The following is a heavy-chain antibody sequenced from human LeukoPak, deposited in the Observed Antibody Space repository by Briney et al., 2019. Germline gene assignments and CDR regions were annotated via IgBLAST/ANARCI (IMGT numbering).Heavy chain of an antibody. J-gene: IGHJ5*02. CDR2: IYYSGTT. Sequence: SETLSLTCTVSGGSAISGGYYWSWIRQLPGKGLEWIGYIYYSGTTYYNPSLQSRVTISVDTSKNQFSLKLSSVTAADTAVYYCARDKASEAGWFDPWGQGTLVTVSS. CDR1: GGSAISGGYY. D-gene: IGHD3-10*01. CDR3: ARDKASEAGWFDP. V-gene: IGHV4-31*03.